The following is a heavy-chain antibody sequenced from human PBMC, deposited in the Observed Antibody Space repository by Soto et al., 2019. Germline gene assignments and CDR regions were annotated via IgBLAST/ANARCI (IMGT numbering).Heavy chain of an antibody. D-gene: IGHD6-19*01. J-gene: IGHJ3*02. CDR1: SVSNAW. CDR2: IKSKTDGGTT. Sequence: SVSNAWMNWVRQAPGKGLEWVGRIKSKTDGGTTDYAAPVKGRFTISRDDSKNTLYLQMNSLKTEDTAVYYCTTCNPGYSSGWYAFDIWGQGTMVTVSS. V-gene: IGHV3-15*07. CDR3: TTCNPGYSSGWYAFDI.